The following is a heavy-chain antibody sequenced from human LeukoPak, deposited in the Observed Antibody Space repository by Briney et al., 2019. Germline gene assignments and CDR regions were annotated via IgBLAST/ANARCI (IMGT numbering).Heavy chain of an antibody. J-gene: IGHJ6*03. CDR3: ARVGGSSGGDYYYYYMDV. CDR2: ISSSSSYI. CDR1: GFTFSSYS. D-gene: IGHD3-22*01. Sequence: GGSLRLSCAASGFTFSSYSMNWVRQAPGKGLEWVSSISSSSSYIYYADSVKGRFTISRDNAKNSLYLQMNSLRAEDTAVYYCARVGGSSGGDYYYYYMDVWGKGTTVTISS. V-gene: IGHV3-21*01.